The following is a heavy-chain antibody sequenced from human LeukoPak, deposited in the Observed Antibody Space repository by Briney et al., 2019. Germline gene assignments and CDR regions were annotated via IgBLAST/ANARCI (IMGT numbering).Heavy chain of an antibody. CDR3: TTIRGYSFYYFDY. V-gene: IGHV3-15*01. CDR2: IKSKTDGGTT. D-gene: IGHD5-18*01. J-gene: IGHJ4*02. Sequence: GGSLRLSCAASGFTFSNAWMSWVRQAPGKGLEWVGRIKSKTDGGTTDYAAPVKGRFTISRDDSKNTLYLQMNSLKTEDTAVYYCTTIRGYSFYYFDYWGQGALVTVSS. CDR1: GFTFSNAW.